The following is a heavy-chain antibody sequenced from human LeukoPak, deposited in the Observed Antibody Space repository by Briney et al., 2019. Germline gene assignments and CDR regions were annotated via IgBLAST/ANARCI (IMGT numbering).Heavy chain of an antibody. Sequence: SGGSLRLSCAASGFTFRSYGMHWVRQAPGKGLVWVSRINSDGSSTSYADSVKGRFTISRDNAKNTLYLQMNSLRAEDTAVYYCARIQLWSPASLEYWGQGTLVTVSS. CDR2: INSDGSST. D-gene: IGHD5-18*01. V-gene: IGHV3-74*01. CDR1: GFTFRSYG. J-gene: IGHJ4*02. CDR3: ARIQLWSPASLEY.